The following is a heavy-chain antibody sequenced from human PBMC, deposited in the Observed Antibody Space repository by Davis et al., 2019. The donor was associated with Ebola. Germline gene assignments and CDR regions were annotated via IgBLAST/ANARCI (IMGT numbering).Heavy chain of an antibody. V-gene: IGHV3-23*01. Sequence: GESLKISCAASGFTFSGYAMSWVRQAPGKGLEWVSAISGSGGSTYYADSVKGRFTISRDNAKNSLYLQMNSLRAEDTALNYCAGVLAAFDYWGQGTLVTVSS. D-gene: IGHD3-3*01. CDR2: ISGSGGST. CDR1: GFTFSGYA. J-gene: IGHJ4*02. CDR3: AGVLAAFDY.